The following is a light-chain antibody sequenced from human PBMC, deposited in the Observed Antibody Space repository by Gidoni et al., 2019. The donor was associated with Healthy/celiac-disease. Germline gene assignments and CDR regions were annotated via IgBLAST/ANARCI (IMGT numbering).Light chain of an antibody. CDR3: QQYYSTPLT. CDR1: QSVLYSSNNKNY. J-gene: IGKJ4*01. CDR2: WAS. V-gene: IGKV4-1*01. Sequence: DIVMIQSPASLAVSLGERATINCKSSQSVLYSSNNKNYLAWYQQKPGQPPKLLIYWASTRESGVPDRFSGSGSGTDFTLTISSLQAEDVAVYYCQQYYSTPLTFGGXTKVEIK.